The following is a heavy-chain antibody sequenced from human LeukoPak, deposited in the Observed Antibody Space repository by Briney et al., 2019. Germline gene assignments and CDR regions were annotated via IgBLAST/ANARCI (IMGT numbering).Heavy chain of an antibody. V-gene: IGHV1-24*01. J-gene: IGHJ4*02. Sequence: ASVKVSCKVSGYTLTKVSMHWVRQAPGKGLEWMGGFDTEDGETVFAQKFQGRLTMTEDTSTDTAYMELSSLRSEDTAVYYCAAELNYDSSGYDYWGQGTLVTVSS. CDR1: GYTLTKVS. CDR3: AAELNYDSSGYDY. D-gene: IGHD3-22*01. CDR2: FDTEDGET.